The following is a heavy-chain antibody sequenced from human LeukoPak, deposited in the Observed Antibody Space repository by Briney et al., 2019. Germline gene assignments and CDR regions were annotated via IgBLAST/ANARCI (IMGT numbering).Heavy chain of an antibody. CDR1: GYLFTRFW. D-gene: IGHD3-22*01. CDR3: ARVEYYYDSSEYYQNLFDY. Sequence: GESLKISFKVSGYLFTRFWIAWVRPMPGKGLDWMGIIYPGDSDTRYSPSFQGLVTISADKSINTAYLQWSSLKVSDTAMYYCARVEYYYDSSEYYQNLFDYWGQGTLVTVSS. J-gene: IGHJ4*02. V-gene: IGHV5-51*01. CDR2: IYPGDSDT.